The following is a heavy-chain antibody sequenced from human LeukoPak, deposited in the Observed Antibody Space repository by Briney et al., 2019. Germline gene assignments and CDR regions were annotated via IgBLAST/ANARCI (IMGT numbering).Heavy chain of an antibody. Sequence: PSETLSLTCTVSGGSIGSDYWSWIRQPPGKGLEWIGYIYYSGSTNYNPSLKSRVTISVDTSKNQFSLKLSSVTAADTAVYYCARHRSGSYWRAFDIWGQGTMVTVSS. CDR3: ARHRSGSYWRAFDI. J-gene: IGHJ3*02. D-gene: IGHD1-26*01. CDR1: GGSIGSDY. CDR2: IYYSGST. V-gene: IGHV4-59*08.